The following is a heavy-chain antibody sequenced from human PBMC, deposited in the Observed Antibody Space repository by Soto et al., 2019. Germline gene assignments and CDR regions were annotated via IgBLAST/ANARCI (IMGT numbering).Heavy chain of an antibody. V-gene: IGHV3-7*05. J-gene: IGHJ4*02. CDR2: IKQDGSEK. D-gene: IGHD3-3*01. Sequence: GGSLRLSCAASGFTFSSYWMSWVRQAPGKGLEWVANIKQDGSEKYYVDSVKGRFTISRDNAKNSLYLQMNSLRAEDTAVYYCARLVFGVVIEYYFDYWGQGTLVTVSS. CDR1: GFTFSSYW. CDR3: ARLVFGVVIEYYFDY.